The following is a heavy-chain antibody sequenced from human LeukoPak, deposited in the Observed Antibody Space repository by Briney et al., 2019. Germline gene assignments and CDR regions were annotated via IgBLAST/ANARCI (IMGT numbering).Heavy chain of an antibody. Sequence: GGSLRLSCAASGFTFSNYAMSWVRQAPGKGLEWVSAISSGGGSTYYADSVKGRFTISRDNSKNTLYLQMNSLRAEDTAVYYCAKGTLWDPDYWGQGTLVTVSS. CDR1: GFTFSNYA. V-gene: IGHV3-23*01. J-gene: IGHJ4*02. D-gene: IGHD3-10*01. CDR3: AKGTLWDPDY. CDR2: ISSGGGST.